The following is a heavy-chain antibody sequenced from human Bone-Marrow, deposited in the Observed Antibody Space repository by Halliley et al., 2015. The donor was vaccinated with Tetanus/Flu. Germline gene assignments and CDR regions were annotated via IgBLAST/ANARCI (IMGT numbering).Heavy chain of an antibody. Sequence: SLRLSCVASGFTFRDYAMNWVRQAPGEGLEWVSGISGSGRSTYDADSVKGRFTISRDNSKNTVYLQMNSLRAEDTAVYYCARDKAPSEVGVIHYFDYWGQGTVVTVSS. V-gene: IGHV3-23*01. CDR3: ARDKAPSEVGVIHYFDY. CDR1: GFTFRDYA. J-gene: IGHJ4*02. CDR2: ISGSGRST. D-gene: IGHD3-16*02.